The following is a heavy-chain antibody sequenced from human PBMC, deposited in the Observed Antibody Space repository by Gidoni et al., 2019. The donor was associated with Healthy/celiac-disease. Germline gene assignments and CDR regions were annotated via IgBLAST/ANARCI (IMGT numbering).Heavy chain of an antibody. J-gene: IGHJ4*02. D-gene: IGHD1-1*01. Sequence: QVQLQQWGAGLLKPSETLSLTCAVYGGSFSGYYWSWIRQPPGKGLEWIGEINHSGSTNYNPSLKSRVTISVDTSKNQFSLKLSSVTAADTAVYYCARGRAFRVRTVDYWGQGTLVTVSS. V-gene: IGHV4-34*01. CDR2: INHSGST. CDR1: GGSFSGYY. CDR3: ARGRAFRVRTVDY.